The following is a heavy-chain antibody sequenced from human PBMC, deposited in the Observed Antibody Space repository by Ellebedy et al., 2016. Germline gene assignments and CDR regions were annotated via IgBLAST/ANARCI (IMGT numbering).Heavy chain of an antibody. CDR2: IYYSGST. Sequence: SETLSLTCTVSGGSISSYYWSWIRQPPGKGLEWIGYIYYSGSTNYNPSLKSRVTISVDTSKNQFSLKLSSVTAADTAVYYCARDGATTPSWFDPWGQGTLVTVSS. CDR1: GGSISSYY. V-gene: IGHV4-59*01. J-gene: IGHJ5*02. CDR3: ARDGATTPSWFDP. D-gene: IGHD1-26*01.